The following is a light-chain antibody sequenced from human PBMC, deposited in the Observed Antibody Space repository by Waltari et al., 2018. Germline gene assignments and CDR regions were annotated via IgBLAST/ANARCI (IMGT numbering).Light chain of an antibody. V-gene: IGKV1-27*01. CDR3: QKYNTAPWT. J-gene: IGKJ1*01. Sequence: DIQMTQSPSSLSASVGDRVTITCRASQGISNYLAWYQQQPGKIPKLLIYAASTLHSVVPSRVRGSVSGTDFALTISGLQPEDVATYYCQKYNTAPWTFGQGTKVEIK. CDR2: AAS. CDR1: QGISNY.